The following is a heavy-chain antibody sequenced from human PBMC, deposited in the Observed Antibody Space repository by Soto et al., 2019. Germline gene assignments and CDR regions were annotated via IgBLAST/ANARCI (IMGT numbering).Heavy chain of an antibody. CDR2: ISYDGSNK. V-gene: IGHV3-30*18. CDR1: GFTFSSYG. J-gene: IGHJ4*02. CDR3: AKVPIRAARPGCGDY. D-gene: IGHD6-6*01. Sequence: QVQLVESGGGVVQPGRSLRLSCVASGFTFSSYGMHWVRQAPGKGLEWVAVISYDGSNKYYADSVKGRFTISRDNSKNTLYLQMNSLRAEDTAVYYCAKVPIRAARPGCGDYWGQGTLVTVSS.